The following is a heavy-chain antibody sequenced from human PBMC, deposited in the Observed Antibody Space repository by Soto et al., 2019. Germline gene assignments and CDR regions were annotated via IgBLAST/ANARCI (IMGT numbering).Heavy chain of an antibody. CDR2: ISSSTSTI. D-gene: IGHD5-18*01. J-gene: IGHJ4*02. V-gene: IGHV3-48*02. CDR1: GFTFSSYS. Sequence: EVQLVESGGGLVQPGGSLRLSCEASGFTFSSYSMNWVRQAPGKGLEWVSYISSSTSTIYYADSVKGRFAISRDNAKNSLYLQMHSLRDEDTAVYYCAREGGYSYGYYLDYWGQGALVTVSS. CDR3: AREGGYSYGYYLDY.